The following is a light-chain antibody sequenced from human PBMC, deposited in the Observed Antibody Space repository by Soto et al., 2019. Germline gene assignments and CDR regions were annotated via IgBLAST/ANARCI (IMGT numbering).Light chain of an antibody. CDR1: QSIGNS. J-gene: IGKJ4*01. V-gene: IGKV3-11*01. CDR3: RQRHTWPLT. CDR2: DAF. Sequence: SVLTQSPASLSLSPGERATLSCKASQSIGNSLGWFQQKPGQAPRLLIDDAFNRATGIPARFTGSGSGSDFTLTISSLEPEDFGVYYCRQRHTWPLTFRGGTKVDIK.